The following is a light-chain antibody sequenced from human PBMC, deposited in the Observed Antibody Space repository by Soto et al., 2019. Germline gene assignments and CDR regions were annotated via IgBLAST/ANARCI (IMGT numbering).Light chain of an antibody. CDR1: QIVSSY. J-gene: IGKJ5*01. CDR2: DAS. CDR3: QLSQQRSSWPPID. V-gene: IGKV3-11*01. Sequence: EIVMTQSPATLSVSPGERATRSFRASQIVSSYLAWYQQRPGQPPRILIYDASFRATGIPERFSGSGSGTDFTLCISSLEPEDFAVYYCQLSQQRSSWPPIDFGQGTRLEIK.